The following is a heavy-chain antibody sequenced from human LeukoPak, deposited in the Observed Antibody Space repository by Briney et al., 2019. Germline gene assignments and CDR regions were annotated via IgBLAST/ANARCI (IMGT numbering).Heavy chain of an antibody. V-gene: IGHV3-48*04. CDR2: ISSSGSTI. CDR3: ARWGAIYCSSTSCYGDSYYFDY. J-gene: IGHJ4*02. D-gene: IGHD2-2*01. CDR1: GFTFSHYG. Sequence: GGSLRLSCAASGFTFSHYGMHWVRQAPGKGLEWVSYISSSGSTIYYADSVKGRFTISRDNAKNSLYLQMNSLRAEDTAVYYCARWGAIYCSSTSCYGDSYYFDYWGQGTLVTVSS.